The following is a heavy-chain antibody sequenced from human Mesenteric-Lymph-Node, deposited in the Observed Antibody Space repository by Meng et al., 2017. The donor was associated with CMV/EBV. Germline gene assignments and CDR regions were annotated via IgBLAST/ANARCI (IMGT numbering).Heavy chain of an antibody. D-gene: IGHD7-27*01. CDR1: GGSSSSSSYY. CDR3: ARGFQLGIRYFDL. CDR2: IYYSGST. Sequence: TVSGGSSSSSSYYWGWIRQPPGKGLEWIGSIYYSGSTYYNPSLKSRVTISVDTSKNQFSLKLSSVTAADTAVYYCARGFQLGIRYFDLWGRGTLVTVSS. V-gene: IGHV4-39*07. J-gene: IGHJ2*01.